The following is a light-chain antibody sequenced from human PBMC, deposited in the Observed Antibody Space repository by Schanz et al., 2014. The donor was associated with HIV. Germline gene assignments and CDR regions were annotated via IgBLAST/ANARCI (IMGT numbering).Light chain of an antibody. Sequence: QSALTQPASVSGSPGQSITISCTGTSSDVGADNSVSWYQQHPGRAPRLLVYDVTYRPSGVSNRFSGSKSGNTASLTISGLQPEDEADYYCAAWDDSLSAVVFGGGTKLTVL. CDR1: SSDVGADNS. J-gene: IGLJ2*01. CDR3: AAWDDSLSAVV. V-gene: IGLV2-14*03. CDR2: DVT.